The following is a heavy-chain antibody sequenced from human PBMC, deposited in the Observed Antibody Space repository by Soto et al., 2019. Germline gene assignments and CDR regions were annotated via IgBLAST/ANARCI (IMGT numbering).Heavy chain of an antibody. J-gene: IGHJ5*02. D-gene: IGHD2-8*02. CDR2: INTGNGNT. Sequence: EASVTVSCQTSGYTFTNYAIHWLRQAPGQRREWMGWINTGNGNTRYSQKFQDRITNTRDTSASTAYLELSSLRSEDTAVYYCARSGGGYCTGGVSHANNWVDPWGQGTLVTVSS. CDR1: GYTFTNYA. CDR3: ARSGGGYCTGGVSHANNWVDP. V-gene: IGHV1-3*04.